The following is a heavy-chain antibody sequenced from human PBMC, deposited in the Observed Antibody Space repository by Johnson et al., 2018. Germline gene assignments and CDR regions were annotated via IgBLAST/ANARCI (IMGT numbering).Heavy chain of an antibody. V-gene: IGHV3-30*03. CDR1: GFTFSSYG. CDR3: ASLSAGAFDI. Sequence: QVQLVQSGGGVVQPGRSLRLSCAASGFTFSSYGMHWVRQAPGKGLEWVAVISYDGSNKYYADSVKGRFTISRDNSKTTLYLQMNSLRAEDTAVYYGASLSAGAFDIWGQGTMVTVSS. CDR2: ISYDGSNK. J-gene: IGHJ3*02. D-gene: IGHD3-10*01.